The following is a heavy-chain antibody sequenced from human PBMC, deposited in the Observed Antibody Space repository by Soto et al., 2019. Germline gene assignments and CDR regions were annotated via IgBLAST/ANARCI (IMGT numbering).Heavy chain of an antibody. CDR1: GFTFSSYA. D-gene: IGHD1-1*01. J-gene: IGHJ5*02. V-gene: IGHV3-48*01. CDR2: IRTSSNTI. CDR3: ARGNEIWFDP. Sequence: EVQLVESGGGLVQPGGSLRLSCAASGFTFSSYAMHWVLQAPGKGLEWVSYIRTSSNTIYYADCVKGRWTISRDNAKNSLYLHMNSLRAKDTAVYYCARGNEIWFDPWGQGTLVTVSS.